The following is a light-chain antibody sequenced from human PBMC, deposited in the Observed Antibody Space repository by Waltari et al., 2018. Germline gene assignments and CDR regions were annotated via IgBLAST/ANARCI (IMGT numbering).Light chain of an antibody. CDR2: QDS. J-gene: IGLJ2*01. CDR1: NSGNNH. Sequence: SYELTQPPPDSVSPGPTASITCSGDNSGNNHACWYPQKPGQSPVLVIYQDSKRPSGIPERFSGSNSGNTATLTISGTQAMDEADYYCQAWDSSTAVFGGGTKLTVL. V-gene: IGLV3-1*01. CDR3: QAWDSSTAV.